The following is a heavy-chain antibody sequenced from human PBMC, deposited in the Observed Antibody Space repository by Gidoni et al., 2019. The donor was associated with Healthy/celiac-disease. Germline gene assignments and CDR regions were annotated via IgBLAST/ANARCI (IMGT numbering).Heavy chain of an antibody. D-gene: IGHD6-19*01. CDR1: GGTFSSYA. J-gene: IGHJ4*02. CDR2: IIPILGIA. V-gene: IGHV1-69*09. CDR3: ARDKLAVAAPDY. Sequence: QVQLVQSGAEVKKPGSSVKVSCKASGGTFSSYAISWVRQAPGQGLEWMGRIIPILGIANYAQKFQGRVTITADKSTSTAYMELSSLRSEDTAVYDCARDKLAVAAPDYWGKGTLFTVSS.